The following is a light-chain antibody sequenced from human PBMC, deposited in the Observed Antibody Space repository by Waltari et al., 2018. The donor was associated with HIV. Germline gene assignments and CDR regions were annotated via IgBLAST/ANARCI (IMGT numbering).Light chain of an antibody. V-gene: IGLV10-54*01. J-gene: IGLJ3*02. CDR1: DKTVGPER. CDR2: RGG. Sequence: AGPTLPSPVSKGVGKNRPLTCPGHDKTVGPERAGWSLLHEGHPPEVLSYRGGARPAGISQKYYGSRSGNTASLTITGLQVDDEAVYYCSAWDSSLSGWVFGGGTKLTVL. CDR3: SAWDSSLSGWV.